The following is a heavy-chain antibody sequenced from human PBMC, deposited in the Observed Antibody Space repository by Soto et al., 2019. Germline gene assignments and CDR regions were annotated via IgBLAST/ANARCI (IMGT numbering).Heavy chain of an antibody. CDR1: GYSISSGYY. CDR3: ARYYYGSGSYYNNWFDP. D-gene: IGHD3-10*01. CDR2: IYHSGST. Sequence: SQTLSLTFAVSGYSISSGYYWGWILQTPGKGLEWIGSIYHSGSTYYNPSLKSRVTISVDTSKNQFSLKLSSVTAADTAVYYCARYYYGSGSYYNNWFDPWGQGTLVTVSS. V-gene: IGHV4-38-2*01. J-gene: IGHJ5*02.